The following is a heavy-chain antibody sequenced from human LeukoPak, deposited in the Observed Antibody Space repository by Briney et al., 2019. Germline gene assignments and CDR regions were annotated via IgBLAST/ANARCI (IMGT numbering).Heavy chain of an antibody. CDR2: ISYAGSNK. V-gene: IGHV3-30*04. CDR1: GFIFSSYA. D-gene: IGHD6-13*01. J-gene: IGHJ4*02. CDR3: ARGQHRIATPDTGVGFDY. Sequence: PAGGSLRLSCAASGFIFSSYAMHWVRQAPGKGLEWVAVISYAGSNKYYADSVKGRFTISRDNSKSTLYLQMNSLRAEDTAVYYCARGQHRIATPDTGVGFDYWGQGTLVTVSS.